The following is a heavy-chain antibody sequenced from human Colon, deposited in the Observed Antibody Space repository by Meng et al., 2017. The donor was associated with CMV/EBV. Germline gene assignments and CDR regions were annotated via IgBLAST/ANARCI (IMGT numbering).Heavy chain of an antibody. CDR3: AREGGDCSSTSCYTSTRGYYGMDV. CDR1: GGTFSSYA. Sequence: SVKVSCMASGGTFSSYAISWVRQAPGQGLEWMGGIIPIFGTANYAQKFQGRVTITTDESTSTAYMELSSLRSEDTAVYYCAREGGDCSSTSCYTSTRGYYGMDVWGQGTTVTVSS. CDR2: IIPIFGTA. V-gene: IGHV1-69*05. D-gene: IGHD2-2*02. J-gene: IGHJ6*02.